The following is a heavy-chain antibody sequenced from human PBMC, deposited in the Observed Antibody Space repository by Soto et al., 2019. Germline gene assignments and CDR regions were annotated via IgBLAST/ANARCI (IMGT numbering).Heavy chain of an antibody. J-gene: IGHJ5*02. CDR1: GYTFTIYY. D-gene: IGHD2-2*01. V-gene: IGHV1-46*01. Sequence: ASVKVSCKASGYTFTIYYMHWVRQAPGQGLEWMGIINPSGGSTSYAQKFQGRVTITRDTSASTAYMELSSLTSEDTAMYYCARGYCSSTTCYAGAKNWFDPWGQGTLVTVSS. CDR2: INPSGGST. CDR3: ARGYCSSTTCYAGAKNWFDP.